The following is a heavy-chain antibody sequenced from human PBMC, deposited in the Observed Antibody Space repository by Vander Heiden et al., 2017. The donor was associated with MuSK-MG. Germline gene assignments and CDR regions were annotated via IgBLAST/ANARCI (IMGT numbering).Heavy chain of an antibody. CDR1: GFTFSSYS. V-gene: IGHV3-21*01. CDR2: ISSRRRDI. Sequence: EVQLVESGGGLVKPGGSLRLSCAASGFTFSSYSMNWVRQAPGKGLEWVSSISSRRRDIDYADSVKGRFTISRENAKNSLYMKMKSLRAEDTDVDYCSGWYGGGYWGQGTMVTVSS. D-gene: IGHD6-19*01. J-gene: IGHJ4*02. CDR3: SGWYGGGY.